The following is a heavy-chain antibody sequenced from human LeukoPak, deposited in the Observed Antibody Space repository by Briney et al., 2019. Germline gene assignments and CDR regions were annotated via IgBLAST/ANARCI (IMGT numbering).Heavy chain of an antibody. Sequence: GGSLRLSCTASGFTFSSYALNWVRQAPGNGLEWVSTISGSGGSTYYTDSVKGRFTISRDNSKNTLYLQMNSLRAEDTAVYYCASNLCGGNCYSGFDYWGQGTLVTVSS. CDR1: GFTFSSYA. CDR3: ASNLCGGNCYSGFDY. CDR2: ISGSGGST. J-gene: IGHJ4*02. D-gene: IGHD2-21*02. V-gene: IGHV3-23*01.